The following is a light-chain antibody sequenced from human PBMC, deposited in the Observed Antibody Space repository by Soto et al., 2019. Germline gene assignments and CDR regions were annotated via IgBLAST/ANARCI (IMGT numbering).Light chain of an antibody. J-gene: IGLJ1*01. CDR2: NNY. V-gene: IGLV1-44*01. CDR3: AAWDDSFNGLYV. CDR1: SSNIGRGT. Sequence: SVLTQPPSASGTPGQRGTFSCSGSSSNIGRGTVNWYQQLPGTAPKLLIFNNYQRPSGVPDRFSGSKSGTSASLAISGLQSEDEGDYYCAAWDDSFNGLYVFGTGTKLTVL.